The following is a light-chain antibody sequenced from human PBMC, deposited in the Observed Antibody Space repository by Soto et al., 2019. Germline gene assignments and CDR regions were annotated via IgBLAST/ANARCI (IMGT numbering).Light chain of an antibody. CDR3: SSYTSSSTDVV. CDR2: DVS. Sequence: QSALTQPASVSGSPGQSITISCTGTSSDVGGYNYVSWYQQHPGKAPKLMIYDVSNRPSGVSTRFSGSKSGNTASLTISGLQAEDEADYYCSSYTSSSTDVVFGGGTKLTVL. J-gene: IGLJ2*01. CDR1: SSDVGGYNY. V-gene: IGLV2-14*01.